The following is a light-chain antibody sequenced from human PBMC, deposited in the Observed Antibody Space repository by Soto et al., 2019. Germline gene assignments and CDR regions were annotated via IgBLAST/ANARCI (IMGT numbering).Light chain of an antibody. J-gene: IGKJ5*01. Sequence: EIVMTQSPATLSVSPGERATLSCRASQSVSSNLAWYQQKPGQAPRLLIYGASTRATGIPARFSGSGSGTEFTLTISSLQSEDFAVYYCQQYNNWRAITFGQGTRLEIK. CDR1: QSVSSN. V-gene: IGKV3-15*01. CDR3: QQYNNWRAIT. CDR2: GAS.